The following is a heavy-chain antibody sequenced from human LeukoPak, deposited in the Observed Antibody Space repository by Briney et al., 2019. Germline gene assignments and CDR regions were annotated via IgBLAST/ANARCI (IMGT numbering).Heavy chain of an antibody. CDR3: AKDKDPWKSTSISDFDY. Sequence: GGSLRLSCAASGFTFSTYGMHWDRQAPGKGLEWVAFIRYDGSNKYYADSVKGRFTISRDNSKNTLYLQMNSLRAEDTAVYFCAKDKDPWKSTSISDFDYWGQGTLVTVSS. J-gene: IGHJ4*02. CDR1: GFTFSTYG. CDR2: IRYDGSNK. D-gene: IGHD1-1*01. V-gene: IGHV3-30*02.